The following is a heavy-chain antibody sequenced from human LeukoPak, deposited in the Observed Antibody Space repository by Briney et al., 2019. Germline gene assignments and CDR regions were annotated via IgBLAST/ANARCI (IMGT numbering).Heavy chain of an antibody. CDR1: GFTFSDSY. V-gene: IGHV3-11*01. CDR3: AREGGDWGEGYFDY. D-gene: IGHD3-16*01. J-gene: IGHJ4*02. Sequence: GGSLRLSCAASGFTFSDSYMSWIRQVPGKGLEWISYISDSGDTIYYADSVKGRFTISRDNAKNSLYLQMNSLRAEDTAVYYWAREGGDWGEGYFDYWGQGTLVTVSS. CDR2: ISDSGDTI.